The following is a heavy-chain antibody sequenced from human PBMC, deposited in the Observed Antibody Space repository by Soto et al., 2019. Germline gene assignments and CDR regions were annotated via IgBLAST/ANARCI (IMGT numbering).Heavy chain of an antibody. J-gene: IGHJ6*02. CDR3: ARAPRITMVRGVSIYYYYYGMDV. Sequence: SDTLSLTCAIYGVSFTGYYWSWIRQPPGNGLEWIGEINHSGSTNYNPSLKSRVTISVDTSKNQFSLKLSSVTAADTAVYYCARAPRITMVRGVSIYYYYYGMDVWGQGTTVT. D-gene: IGHD3-10*01. CDR2: INHSGST. CDR1: GVSFTGYY. V-gene: IGHV4-34*01.